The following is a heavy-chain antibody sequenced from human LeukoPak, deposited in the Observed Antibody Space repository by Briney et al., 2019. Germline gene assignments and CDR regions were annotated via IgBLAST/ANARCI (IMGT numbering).Heavy chain of an antibody. D-gene: IGHD6-19*01. CDR1: GFTQCNFS. CDR2: ISSSSSHI. Sequence: PGGSLRLTCAASGFTQCNFSMNGVRQAPGKGLEWVSFISSSSSHIYYADSVKGRFTVSRDNAKNSLYLQMNNLRAEDTAVYYCARAPYRSGSNFACWGQGTLVTVSA. CDR3: ARAPYRSGSNFAC. J-gene: IGHJ4*02. V-gene: IGHV3-21*01.